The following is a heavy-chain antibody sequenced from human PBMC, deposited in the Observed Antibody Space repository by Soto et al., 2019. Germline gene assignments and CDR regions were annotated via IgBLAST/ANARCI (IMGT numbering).Heavy chain of an antibody. J-gene: IGHJ5*02. CDR2: INAGNGNT. CDR1: GYTFTSYA. V-gene: IGHV1-3*05. Sequence: QVQLVQSGAEEKKPGASVKVSCKASGYTFTSYAMHWVRQAPGQRVEWMGWINAGNGNTKYSQKFQGRVTITRDTSASKAYMELSSVRSEDTAVYYCARGGGWYVWFDPWGQGTLVTVSS. D-gene: IGHD6-19*01. CDR3: ARGGGWYVWFDP.